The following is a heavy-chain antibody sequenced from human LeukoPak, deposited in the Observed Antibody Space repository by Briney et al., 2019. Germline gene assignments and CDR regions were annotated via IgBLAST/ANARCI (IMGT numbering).Heavy chain of an antibody. CDR1: GYSFTSYW. CDR2: IYPGDSDT. V-gene: IGHV5-51*01. D-gene: IGHD1-1*01. Sequence: GESLKISCKGSGYSFTSYWIGWVRQMPGKGLECMGIIYPGDSDTRYSPTFQGQVTISADRSISTAYLQWSSLKASDTAMYYCARHETGPYFDYWGQGTLVTVSS. CDR3: ARHETGPYFDY. J-gene: IGHJ4*02.